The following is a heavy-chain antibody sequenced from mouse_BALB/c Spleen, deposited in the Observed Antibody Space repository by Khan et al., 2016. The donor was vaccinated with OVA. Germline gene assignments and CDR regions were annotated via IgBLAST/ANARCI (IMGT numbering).Heavy chain of an antibody. CDR2: IDPANGRT. J-gene: IGHJ4*01. Sequence: VQLQQSGAELLKPGASVKLSCTGSGFNIKDTYIHWVKQRPEQGLEWIGSIDPANGRTIYDPKFQGTATITVDKSSNTAYLHLRSLTSEDTVVFCSAYSVLLYAMDYWGQGTSVTVSS. CDR3: AYSVLLYAMDY. CDR1: GFNIKDTY. V-gene: IGHV14-3*02.